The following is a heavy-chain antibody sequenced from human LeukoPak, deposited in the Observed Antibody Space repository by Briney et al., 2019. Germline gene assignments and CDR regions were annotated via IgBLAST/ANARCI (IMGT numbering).Heavy chain of an antibody. CDR1: GYTFTSYG. Sequence: ASVKVSCEASGYTFTSYGISWVRQAPGQGLEWMGWISAYSGNTNYAQNLQGRVTMTTDTSTSTAYMELRSLRSDDTAVYYCARDVWPYCGRPNCYLVSDPWGQGTLVTVSS. J-gene: IGHJ5*02. D-gene: IGHD2-2*01. CDR2: ISAYSGNT. CDR3: ARDVWPYCGRPNCYLVSDP. V-gene: IGHV1-18*01.